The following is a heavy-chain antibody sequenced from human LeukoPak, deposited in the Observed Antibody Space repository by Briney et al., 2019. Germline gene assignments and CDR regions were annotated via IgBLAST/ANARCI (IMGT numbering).Heavy chain of an antibody. V-gene: IGHV4-61*02. Sequence: SQTLSLTCTVSGGSISSGSYYWSWIRQPAGKGLEWIGRIYTSGSTNYNPSLKSRVTISVDTSKNQFSLKLSSVTAADTAVYYCAREAATVTSPFDIWGQGTMVTVSS. D-gene: IGHD4-17*01. CDR1: GGSISSGSYY. CDR2: IYTSGST. J-gene: IGHJ3*02. CDR3: AREAATVTSPFDI.